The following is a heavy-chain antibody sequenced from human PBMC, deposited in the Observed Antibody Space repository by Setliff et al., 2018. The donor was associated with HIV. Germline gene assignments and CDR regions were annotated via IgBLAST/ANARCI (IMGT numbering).Heavy chain of an antibody. J-gene: IGHJ6*04. CDR1: GFTFSTYW. V-gene: IGHV3-74*01. CDR2: INSDGSST. D-gene: IGHD2-2*01. CDR3: ARGCSSSSCSYDSIMGY. Sequence: PGGSLRLSCAASGFTFSTYWIHWVRQAPGKGLVWVSRINSDGSSTNYADSVKGRFTISRDNAKNTLYLQMDSLRAEDTAIYYCARGCSSSSCSYDSIMGYWGKGTTGTVSS.